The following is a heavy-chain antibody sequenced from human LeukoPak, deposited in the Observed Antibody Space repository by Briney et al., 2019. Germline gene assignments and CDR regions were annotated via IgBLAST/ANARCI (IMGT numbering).Heavy chain of an antibody. J-gene: IGHJ6*02. CDR2: IKQDGSEK. D-gene: IGHD6-13*01. Sequence: PGGSLRLSCAASGFTFSSYWMGWVRQAPGKGLEWVANIKQDGSEKYYVDSVKGRFTISRDNAKNSLYLQMNSLRAEDTAVYYCARDRYSRSWYPHYYYYYGMDVWGQGTTVTVSS. V-gene: IGHV3-7*01. CDR3: ARDRYSRSWYPHYYYYYGMDV. CDR1: GFTFSSYW.